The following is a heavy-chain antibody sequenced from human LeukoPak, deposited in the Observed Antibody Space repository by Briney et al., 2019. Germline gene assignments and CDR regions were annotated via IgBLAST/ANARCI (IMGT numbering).Heavy chain of an antibody. CDR3: VPSNNFYYFDY. V-gene: IGHV1-2*02. Sequence: ASVKVSCKASGYTFTGHYMHWVRQAPGQGLEWMGWVNPKSGGTSYAQKFQGRVPMTRDTSISTAYMELSRLRSDDTAVYYCVPSNNFYYFDYWGQGTLVTVSS. J-gene: IGHJ4*02. D-gene: IGHD1-1*01. CDR1: GYTFTGHY. CDR2: VNPKSGGT.